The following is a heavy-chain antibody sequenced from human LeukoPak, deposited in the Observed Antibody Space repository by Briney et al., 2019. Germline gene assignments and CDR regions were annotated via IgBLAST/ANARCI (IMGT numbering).Heavy chain of an antibody. J-gene: IGHJ4*02. V-gene: IGHV3-21*04. Sequence: GGSLRLSCAASGFIFSTYSMNWVRQAPGKGLEWVSSISSSTSYIYYADSVKGRFTISRDNAKNSLYLQMNSLRPEDTAVYYCAKEPGEYSSSRYFDYWGQGTLVTVSS. D-gene: IGHD6-6*01. CDR1: GFIFSTYS. CDR2: ISSSTSYI. CDR3: AKEPGEYSSSRYFDY.